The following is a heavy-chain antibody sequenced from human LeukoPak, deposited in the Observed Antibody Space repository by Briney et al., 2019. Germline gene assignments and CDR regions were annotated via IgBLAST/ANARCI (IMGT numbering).Heavy chain of an antibody. CDR3: ARESGNYYDSSGYYGAFDI. CDR1: GYTFTGYY. J-gene: IGHJ3*02. Sequence: ASVKVSCKASGYTFTGYYMHWVRQAPGQGLEWMGWINPNSGGTNYAQKFQGWVTMTRDTSISTAYMELSRLRSDDTAVYYCARESGNYYDSSGYYGAFDIWGQGTVVTVSS. V-gene: IGHV1-2*04. D-gene: IGHD3-22*01. CDR2: INPNSGGT.